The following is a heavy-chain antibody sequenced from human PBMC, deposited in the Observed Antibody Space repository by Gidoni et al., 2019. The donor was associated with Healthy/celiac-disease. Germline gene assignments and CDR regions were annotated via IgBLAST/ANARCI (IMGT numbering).Heavy chain of an antibody. CDR1: GYTFTGYY. Sequence: QVQLVQSGAEVKKPGASVKVSCKASGYTFTGYYMHWVRQAPGQGLEWMGWINPNSGGTNYAQKFQGWVTMTRDTSISTAYMELSRLRSDDTAVYYCARESIAAAGDYYYYGMDVWGQGTTVTVSS. CDR2: INPNSGGT. D-gene: IGHD6-13*01. J-gene: IGHJ6*02. V-gene: IGHV1-2*04. CDR3: ARESIAAAGDYYYYGMDV.